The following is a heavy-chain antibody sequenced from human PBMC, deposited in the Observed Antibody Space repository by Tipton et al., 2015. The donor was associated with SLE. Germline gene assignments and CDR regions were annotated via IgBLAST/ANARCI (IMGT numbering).Heavy chain of an antibody. Sequence: LRLSCTVSGGSISSSSYYWGWIRQPPGKGLEWIGSIYYSGSTYYNPSLKSRVTISVDTSKNQFSLKLSSVTAADTAVYYCATFSQSRLFDYWGQGRLVTVSS. CDR2: IYYSGST. V-gene: IGHV4-39*07. CDR1: GGSISSSSYY. D-gene: IGHD3-3*02. J-gene: IGHJ4*02. CDR3: ATFSQSRLFDY.